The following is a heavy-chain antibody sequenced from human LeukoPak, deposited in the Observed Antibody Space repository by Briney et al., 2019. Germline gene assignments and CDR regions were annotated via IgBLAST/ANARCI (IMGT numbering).Heavy chain of an antibody. V-gene: IGHV3-11*04. D-gene: IGHD3-22*01. CDR2: ISGNSGTI. CDR3: ARRYYSDSSGYLY. CDR1: GFTFSDYY. J-gene: IGHJ4*02. Sequence: GGSLRLSCAASGFTFSDYYMSWIRQAPGRGLEWVSYISGNSGTIYYADSVKGRFTISRDNAKNSLYLQMNSLRAEDTAVYYCARRYYSDSSGYLYWGQGTLVTVSS.